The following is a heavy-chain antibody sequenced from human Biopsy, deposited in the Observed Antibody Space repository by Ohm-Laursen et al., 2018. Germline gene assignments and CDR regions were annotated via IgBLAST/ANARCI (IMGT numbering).Heavy chain of an antibody. CDR3: VRGRSPATY. Sequence: TLSFTCTVSGGSLNFYYWSWIRQPPGKGLEWIGYMYYSGSTKYSPSLKNRVTVSFDTSRNQFSLKLTSMTPADTAVYYCVRGRSPATYWGQGALVIVSS. CDR2: MYYSGST. V-gene: IGHV4-59*01. D-gene: IGHD3-16*01. CDR1: GGSLNFYY. J-gene: IGHJ4*02.